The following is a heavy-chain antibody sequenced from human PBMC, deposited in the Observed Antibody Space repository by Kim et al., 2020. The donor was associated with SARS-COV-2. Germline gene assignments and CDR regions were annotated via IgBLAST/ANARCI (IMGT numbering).Heavy chain of an antibody. J-gene: IGHJ4*02. CDR2: LATFGDT. V-gene: IGHV3-13*01. CDR3: ARGPWGNYYLDF. CDR1: GFSFSDYD. Sequence: GGSLRLSCAASGFSFSDYDLYWVRQVPGKGLEWVSSLATFGDTYYPVSVKGRFTISRDNAGNTLYLQMDSLTAGDTAVYYCARGPWGNYYLDFWGQGTLV. D-gene: IGHD3-16*01.